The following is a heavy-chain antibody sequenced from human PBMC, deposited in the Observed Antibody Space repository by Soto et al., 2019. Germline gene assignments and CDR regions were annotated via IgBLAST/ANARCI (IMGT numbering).Heavy chain of an antibody. Sequence: EVQLLESGGGLVQPGGSLRLSCAASGFTFSSYAMSWVRQAPGKGLEWVSAISGSGGSTYYADSVKGRFTISRDNSKNTLYLQMNSLRAEDTAVYCCARGTAVTTHPDAFDIWGQGTMVTVSS. CDR3: ARGTAVTTHPDAFDI. J-gene: IGHJ3*02. D-gene: IGHD4-17*01. CDR1: GFTFSSYA. CDR2: ISGSGGST. V-gene: IGHV3-23*01.